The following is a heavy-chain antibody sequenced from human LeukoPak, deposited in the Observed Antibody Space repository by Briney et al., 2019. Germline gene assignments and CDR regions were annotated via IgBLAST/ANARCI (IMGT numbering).Heavy chain of an antibody. D-gene: IGHD6-19*01. CDR1: GFSFSSYW. J-gene: IGHJ4*02. V-gene: IGHV3-7*01. Sequence: GGSLRLSCAASGFSFSSYWVSWVRQAPGKGLEWVANTKQDGSEKYYVDSVKGRFTISRDNAKNSLYLQMNTLRAEDTAVYYCARGFRGWYAEGFDYWGQGTLVTVSS. CDR3: ARGFRGWYAEGFDY. CDR2: TKQDGSEK.